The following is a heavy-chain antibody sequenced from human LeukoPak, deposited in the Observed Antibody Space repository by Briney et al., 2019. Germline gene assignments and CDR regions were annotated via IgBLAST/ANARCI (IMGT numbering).Heavy chain of an antibody. Sequence: GGSLRLSCAASEFTFCSYAMAWVRQAPGKGLEWVSAISGGSVSSYYADSVKGRFTISRDNSKNTLYLQMNNLRAEDTAVYYCAKVKGFGLVPNDYWGQGALVIVSS. CDR1: EFTFCSYA. CDR2: ISGGSVSS. CDR3: AKVKGFGLVPNDY. D-gene: IGHD1-26*01. J-gene: IGHJ4*02. V-gene: IGHV3-23*01.